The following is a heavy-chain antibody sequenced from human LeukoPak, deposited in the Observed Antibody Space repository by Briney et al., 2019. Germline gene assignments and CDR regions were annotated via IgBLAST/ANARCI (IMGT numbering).Heavy chain of an antibody. CDR1: GGSISSYY. V-gene: IGHV4-59*01. D-gene: IGHD6-19*01. J-gene: IGHJ4*02. Sequence: SETLSLTCTVSGGSISSYYWSWIRQPPGKGLELIGYIYYSGSTNYNPSLKSRVTISVDTSKNQFSLKLSSVTAADTAVYYCARSSGWYRGFDYWGQGTLVTVSS. CDR2: IYYSGST. CDR3: ARSSGWYRGFDY.